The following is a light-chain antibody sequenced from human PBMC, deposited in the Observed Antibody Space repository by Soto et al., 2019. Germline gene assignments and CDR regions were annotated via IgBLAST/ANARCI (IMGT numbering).Light chain of an antibody. V-gene: IGKV1-39*01. CDR3: QQSYSNPLT. CDR2: AAS. Sequence: DIQMTQSPSSLSACVGDRVTSSCRASQSILRHLNWYEQKTGRVPKVLIYAASSLQSGVPSTFRGSGSGTEFTLTISSLQPEDFETYYCQQSYSNPLTFGGGTKVDIK. J-gene: IGKJ4*01. CDR1: QSILRH.